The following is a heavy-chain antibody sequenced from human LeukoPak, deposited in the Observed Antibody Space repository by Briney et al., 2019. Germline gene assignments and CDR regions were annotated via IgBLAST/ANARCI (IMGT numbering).Heavy chain of an antibody. D-gene: IGHD6-13*01. V-gene: IGHV4-59*01. CDR1: GGSISSYY. CDR2: IYYSGST. Sequence: SETLSLTCTVSGGSISSYYWSWIRQPPGKGLEWIGYIYYSGSTNYNPSLKSRVTISVDTSKNQFSLKLSSVTAADTAVYYCARELVEYYMDVWGKGTTVTVSS. CDR3: ARELVEYYMDV. J-gene: IGHJ6*03.